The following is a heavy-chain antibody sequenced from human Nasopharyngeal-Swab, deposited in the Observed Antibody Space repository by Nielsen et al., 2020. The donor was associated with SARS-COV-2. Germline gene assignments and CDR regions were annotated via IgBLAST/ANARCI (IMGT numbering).Heavy chain of an antibody. V-gene: IGHV4-59*01. CDR1: GGSISSYY. CDR2: IYYSGST. D-gene: IGHD5-12*01. J-gene: IGHJ6*02. Sequence: GSLRLSCTVSGGSISSYYWSWIRQPPGKGLEWIGYIYYSGSTNYNPSLKSRVTISVDTSKNQFSLKLSSVTAADTAVYYCARGAKYSGYDPYYYGMDVWGQGTTVTVSS. CDR3: ARGAKYSGYDPYYYGMDV.